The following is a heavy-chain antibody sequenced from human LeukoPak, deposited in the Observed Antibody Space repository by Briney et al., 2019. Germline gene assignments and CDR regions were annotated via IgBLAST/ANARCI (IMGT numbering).Heavy chain of an antibody. CDR1: GFPFGSYS. Sequence: PGGSLRLSCAASGFPFGSYSMNWVRQAPGKGLEWVSYISYSSITIYYADSVRGRFTISRDNAKNSLYLQMNSLRAEDTAVYCCARDGGGSQQSNWFDPWGQGTLVTVSS. CDR2: ISYSSITI. D-gene: IGHD1-26*01. V-gene: IGHV3-48*01. J-gene: IGHJ5*02. CDR3: ARDGGGSQQSNWFDP.